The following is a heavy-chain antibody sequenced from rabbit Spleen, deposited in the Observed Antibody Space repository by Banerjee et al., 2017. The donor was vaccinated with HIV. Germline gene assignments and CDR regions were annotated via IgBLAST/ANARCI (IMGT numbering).Heavy chain of an antibody. D-gene: IGHD8-1*01. V-gene: IGHV1S40*01. CDR3: ARDTGSSFSSYGMDL. Sequence: QSLEESGGDLVKPGASLTLTCKASGFDFSGDSYMCWVRQAPGKGPEWIVCIDTGSSGFTYFASWAKGRFTISKTSSTTVTLQMTSLTAADTATYFCARDTGSSFSSYGMDLWGQGTLVTVS. J-gene: IGHJ3*01. CDR1: GFDFSGDSY. CDR2: IDTGSSGFT.